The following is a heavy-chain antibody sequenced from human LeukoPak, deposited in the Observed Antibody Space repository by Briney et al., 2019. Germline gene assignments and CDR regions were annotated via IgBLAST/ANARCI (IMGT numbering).Heavy chain of an antibody. CDR2: TYYRSKWYN. J-gene: IGHJ4*02. V-gene: IGHV6-1*01. D-gene: IGHD3-22*01. CDR3: VRITWYSGYLY. Sequence: SQTLSLTCAISGDSVSTNSATRNWIKQSPSRGLEWLGRTYYRSKWYNDYAVSVKSRITINPDTSKNQFSLQLNSVTPEDTAVYYCVRITWYSGYLYWGQGTLVTVSS. CDR1: GDSVSTNSAT.